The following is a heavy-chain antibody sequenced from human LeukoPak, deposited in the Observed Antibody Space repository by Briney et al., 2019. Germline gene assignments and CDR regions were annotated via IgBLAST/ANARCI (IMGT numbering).Heavy chain of an antibody. J-gene: IGHJ6*02. D-gene: IGHD6-13*01. CDR2: INPSGGST. CDR3: ARGYSSSWYPVYYYYYGMDV. CDR1: GYTFTSYY. Sequence: GASVKVSCKASGYTFTSYYMHWVRQAPGQGLEWMGIINPSGGSTSYAQKFQGRVTMTRDTSTSTVYMELSSLRSEDTAVYYCARGYSSSWYPVYYYYYGMDVWGQGTTVTVSS. V-gene: IGHV1-46*01.